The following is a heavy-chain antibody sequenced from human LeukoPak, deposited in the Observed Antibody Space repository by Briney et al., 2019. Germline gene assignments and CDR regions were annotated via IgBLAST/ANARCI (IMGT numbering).Heavy chain of an antibody. D-gene: IGHD2-21*01. CDR1: GFTFDDYG. J-gene: IGHJ4*02. CDR3: ARDQHLLYYFDY. CDR2: INWNGGSA. Sequence: GGSLRLSCAASGFTFDDYGMSWVRQAPGKGLEWVSGINWNGGSAGYADSVKGRFTISRDNAKNSLYLQMNSLRAEDTAVYYCARDQHLLYYFDYWGQGTLVTVSS. V-gene: IGHV3-20*04.